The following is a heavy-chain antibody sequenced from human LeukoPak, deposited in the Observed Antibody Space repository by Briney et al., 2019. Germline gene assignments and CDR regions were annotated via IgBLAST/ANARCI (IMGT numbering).Heavy chain of an antibody. CDR3: ARGQYMITFGRVSYFDY. J-gene: IGHJ4*02. V-gene: IGHV4-34*01. D-gene: IGHD3-16*01. CDR1: GGSFSGYY. CDR2: INHSGST. Sequence: PSETLSLTCAVYGGSFSGYYWSWIRQPPGKGREWIGEINHSGSTNYNPSLKSRVTISVDTSKNQFSLKLSSVTAADTAVYYCARGQYMITFGRVSYFDYWGQGALVTVSS.